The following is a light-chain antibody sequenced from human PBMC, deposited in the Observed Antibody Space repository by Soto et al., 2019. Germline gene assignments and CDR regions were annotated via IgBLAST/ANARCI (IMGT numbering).Light chain of an antibody. CDR2: DAS. Sequence: DIQMTQSPSSLSASVGDRVTITCQASQDISSHVNWYQQKPGKAPKLLIYDASNLEIGVPIRFSGSGSGTDFTFTIRSLQPEDFATYYCQQYENLITFGQGTRLEIK. CDR3: QQYENLIT. J-gene: IGKJ5*01. V-gene: IGKV1-33*01. CDR1: QDISSH.